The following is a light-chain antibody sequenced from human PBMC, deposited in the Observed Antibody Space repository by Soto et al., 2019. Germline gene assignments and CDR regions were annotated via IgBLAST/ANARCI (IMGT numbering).Light chain of an antibody. Sequence: QSVLTQPASVSGSPGQWITISCTGTSSDVGGYNYVSWYQQHPGKAPKLMIYDVSNRPSGVSNRFSGSKSVNTASLTISGLQAEDEADYYCRSYTSSSTSVFGTGPKLTVL. V-gene: IGLV2-14*01. CDR3: RSYTSSSTSV. J-gene: IGLJ1*01. CDR1: SSDVGGYNY. CDR2: DVS.